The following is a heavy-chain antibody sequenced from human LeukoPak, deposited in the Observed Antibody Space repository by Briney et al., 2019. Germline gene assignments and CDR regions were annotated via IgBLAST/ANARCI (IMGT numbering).Heavy chain of an antibody. Sequence: PGGSLRLSCAASGFTFSSYGMHWVRQAPGKGLEWVAVISYDGSNKYYADSLKGRFTISRDNSRNTLYLQMNSLRAKDTAVYYCAKVGWELLMTFYGMDVWGQGTTVSVSS. CDR2: ISYDGSNK. CDR3: AKVGWELLMTFYGMDV. V-gene: IGHV3-30*18. CDR1: GFTFSSYG. J-gene: IGHJ6*02. D-gene: IGHD1-26*01.